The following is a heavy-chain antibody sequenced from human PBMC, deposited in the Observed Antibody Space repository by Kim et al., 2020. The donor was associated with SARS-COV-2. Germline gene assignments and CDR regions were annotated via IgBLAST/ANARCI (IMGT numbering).Heavy chain of an antibody. Sequence: SETLSLTCTVSGGSVSSGSYYWSWIRQPPGKGLEWIGYIYYSGSTNYNPSLKSRVTISVDTSKNQFSLKLSSVTAADTAVYYCARDTGYSGYDFSGAHRYNWFDPCGQGTLVTVSS. J-gene: IGHJ5*02. D-gene: IGHD5-12*01. CDR2: IYYSGST. CDR1: GGSVSSGSYY. CDR3: ARDTGYSGYDFSGAHRYNWFDP. V-gene: IGHV4-61*01.